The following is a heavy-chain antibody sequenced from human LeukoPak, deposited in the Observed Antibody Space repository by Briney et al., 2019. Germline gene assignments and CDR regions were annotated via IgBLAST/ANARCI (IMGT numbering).Heavy chain of an antibody. CDR1: GFTFSSYV. J-gene: IGHJ5*02. CDR2: ISGGSGGT. V-gene: IGHV3-23*01. D-gene: IGHD2-2*01. Sequence: GGSLRLSCAASGFTFSSYVMNWVRQAPGKGLEWVSVISGGSGGTYYADSVKGRFTISRDNSKNTLYLQMNSLRAEDTAVYYCAKGGYCSTTSCYVGWFDPWGQGTLVTVSS. CDR3: AKGGYCSTTSCYVGWFDP.